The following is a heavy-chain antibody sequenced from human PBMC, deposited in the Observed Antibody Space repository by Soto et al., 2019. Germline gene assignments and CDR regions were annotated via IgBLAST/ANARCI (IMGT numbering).Heavy chain of an antibody. Sequence: SETLSLTCTVYGGSFSGYYWSWIRQPPGKGLEWIGEINHSGSTNYNPSLKSRVTISVDTSKNQFSLKLSSVTAADTAVYYCARGGGQIRYSSGWYLDYYDGMDVWGQGTTVT. V-gene: IGHV4-34*01. CDR1: GGSFSGYY. D-gene: IGHD6-19*01. CDR3: ARGGGQIRYSSGWYLDYYDGMDV. CDR2: INHSGST. J-gene: IGHJ6*02.